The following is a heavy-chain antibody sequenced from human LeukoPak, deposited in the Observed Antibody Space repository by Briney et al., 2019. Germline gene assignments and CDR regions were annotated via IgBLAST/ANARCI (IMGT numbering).Heavy chain of an antibody. V-gene: IGHV3-74*01. Sequence: GGSLRLSCGASGFTFSSYWMHWVRQAPGKGLVWVSRITSGGSRTIYADSVKGRFTISRDNAKNTLYLQLNSLRADDTAVYYCARDLNTYSADYWGQGTLVTVSS. J-gene: IGHJ4*02. CDR1: GFTFSSYW. D-gene: IGHD4-11*01. CDR3: ARDLNTYSADY. CDR2: ITSGGSRT.